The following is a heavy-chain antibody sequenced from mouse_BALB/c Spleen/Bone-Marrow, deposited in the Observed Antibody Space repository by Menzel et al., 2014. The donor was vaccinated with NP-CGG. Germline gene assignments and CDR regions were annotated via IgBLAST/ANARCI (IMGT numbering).Heavy chain of an antibody. D-gene: IGHD1-2*01. V-gene: IGHV4-1*02. CDR1: GFDFSRYW. Sequence: DVKLQESGGGLVQPGASLKLSCAASGFDFSRYWMSWVRQAPGKGLEWIGEINPDSSTINYTPSPKDKFIISRDNANNTLCQQMSKVRSEDTALYCCGRAHYCGLFAYWGQGTLVTVSA. J-gene: IGHJ3*01. CDR3: GRAHYCGLFAY. CDR2: INPDSSTI.